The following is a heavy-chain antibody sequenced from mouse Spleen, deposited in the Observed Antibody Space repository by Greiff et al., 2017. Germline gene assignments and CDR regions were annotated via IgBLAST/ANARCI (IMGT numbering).Heavy chain of an antibody. CDR3: ARAPLYYGSSYADY. J-gene: IGHJ2*01. Sequence: QVQLQQSGPELVKPGASVKISCKASGYAFSSSWMNWVKQRPGKGLEWIGRIYPGDGDTNYNGKFKGKATLTADKSSSTAYMQLSSLTSEDSAVYFCARAPLYYGSSYADYWGQGTTLTVSS. V-gene: IGHV1-82*01. D-gene: IGHD1-1*01. CDR1: GYAFSSSW. CDR2: IYPGDGDT.